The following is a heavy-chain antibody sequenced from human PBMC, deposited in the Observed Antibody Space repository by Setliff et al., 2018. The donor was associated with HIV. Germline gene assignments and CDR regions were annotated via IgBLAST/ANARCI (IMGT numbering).Heavy chain of an antibody. CDR2: VHHTGTT. J-gene: IGHJ1*01. Sequence: ASETLSLTCTVSGVSVSSGGYYWSWIRQHPGKGLEWIGDVHHTGTTYLNPSLKSRITISVDTSKNQFSLKLGFVTAADTAVYHCARGESSTWDLAEHFQHWGHGTLVTVSS. V-gene: IGHV4-31*03. CDR1: GVSVSSGGYY. CDR3: ARGESSTWDLAEHFQH. D-gene: IGHD2-2*01.